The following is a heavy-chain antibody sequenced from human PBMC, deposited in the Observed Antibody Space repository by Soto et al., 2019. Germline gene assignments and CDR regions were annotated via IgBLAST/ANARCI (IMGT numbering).Heavy chain of an antibody. CDR3: AKIAWLFGDYGMDV. V-gene: IGHV3-23*01. J-gene: IGHJ6*02. D-gene: IGHD3-9*01. Sequence: GGSLRLTCAASGFTFSSYAMSWVRQAPGKGLEWVSAISGSGGSTYYADSVKGRFTISRDNSKNTLYLQMNSLRAEDTAVYYCAKIAWLFGDYGMDVWGQGTTVTVSS. CDR2: ISGSGGST. CDR1: GFTFSSYA.